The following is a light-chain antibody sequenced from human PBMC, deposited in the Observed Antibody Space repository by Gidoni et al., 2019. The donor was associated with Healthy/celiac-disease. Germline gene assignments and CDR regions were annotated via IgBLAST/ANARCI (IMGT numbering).Light chain of an antibody. Sequence: IQMTQSPSTLSASVGDRVTITCRASQSISSWLAWYQQKSGKAPKLLIYTASSLESGVPSRFSGSGSGTEFTLTISSLQPDDFATYYCQQYNSYSPWTFGQGTKLEIK. V-gene: IGKV1-5*03. CDR1: QSISSW. CDR2: TAS. J-gene: IGKJ2*02. CDR3: QQYNSYSPWT.